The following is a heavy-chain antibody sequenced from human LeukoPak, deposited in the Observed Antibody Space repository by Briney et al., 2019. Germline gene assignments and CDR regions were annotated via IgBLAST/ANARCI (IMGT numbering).Heavy chain of an antibody. CDR1: GFTFDDYA. J-gene: IGHJ4*02. Sequence: GGSLRLSCAASGFTFDDYAMHWVRQAPGKGLEWVSGISWNSGGIGYADSVKGRFTISRDNAKNSLYLQMNSLRAEDTALYYCAKDLNYYDSSGYAGWGQGTLVTVSS. V-gene: IGHV3-9*01. CDR2: ISWNSGGI. CDR3: AKDLNYYDSSGYAG. D-gene: IGHD3-22*01.